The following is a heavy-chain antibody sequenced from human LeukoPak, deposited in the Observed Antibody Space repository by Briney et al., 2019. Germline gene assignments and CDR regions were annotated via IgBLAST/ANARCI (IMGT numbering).Heavy chain of an antibody. CDR2: VFDSGRT. J-gene: IGHJ4*02. Sequence: SETLSLTCTVSGGSMTTHHWNWIRQTPGKGLEWIGYVFDSGRTKENPSLKSRVTLSADTSKNQLSLRLSCVTAADTAVYYCTTIKRENFFGYFDFWGKGILVTVSS. CDR1: GGSMTTHH. D-gene: IGHD3-16*01. CDR3: TTIKRENFFGYFDF. V-gene: IGHV4-59*11.